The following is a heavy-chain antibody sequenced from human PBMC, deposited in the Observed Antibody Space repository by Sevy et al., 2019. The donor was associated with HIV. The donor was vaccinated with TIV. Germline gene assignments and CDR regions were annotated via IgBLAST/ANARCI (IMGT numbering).Heavy chain of an antibody. J-gene: IGHJ4*01. CDR2: IWSDGAYQ. D-gene: IGHD3-22*01. CDR1: GFTFSNYA. CDR3: ARGGYYYDNAAYYALDT. Sequence: GGSLRLSCAATGFTFSNYAMHWVRQAPGKGLEWVAIIWSDGAYQYHGDSVKGRFTISRDNSKNTLYLQMKKVRVEDTAVYYCARGGYYYDNAAYYALDTWGQETQVTVSS. V-gene: IGHV3-33*01.